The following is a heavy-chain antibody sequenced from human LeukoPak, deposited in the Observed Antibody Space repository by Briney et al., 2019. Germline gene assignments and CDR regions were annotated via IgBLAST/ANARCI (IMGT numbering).Heavy chain of an antibody. Sequence: SETLSLTCTVSGGSISSSSYYWGWIRQPPGKGLEWIGSIYYSGSTYYNPSLKSRVTISVDTSKNQFSLKLSSVTAADTAVYYCARGRNTMVRGAIGQTSLYYSSYYMDVWAKGPRSPSP. D-gene: IGHD3-10*01. CDR1: GGSISSSSYY. CDR3: ARGRNTMVRGAIGQTSLYYSSYYMDV. V-gene: IGHV4-39*07. J-gene: IGHJ6*03. CDR2: IYYSGST.